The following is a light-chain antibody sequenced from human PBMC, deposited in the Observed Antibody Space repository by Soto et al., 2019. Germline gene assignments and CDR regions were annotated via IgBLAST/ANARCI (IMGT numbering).Light chain of an antibody. CDR1: SSNIGSNT. CDR2: SNN. V-gene: IGLV1-44*01. CDR3: AAWDDSRNGYVV. J-gene: IGLJ2*01. Sequence: QSVLTQPPSASGTPGQRVTISCSGSSSNIGSNTVNWYQQLPGTAPKLLIYSNNQRPSGVPDRFSGSKSGTSASLAISGLQSEDEADDYCAAWDDSRNGYVVFGGGTQLTVL.